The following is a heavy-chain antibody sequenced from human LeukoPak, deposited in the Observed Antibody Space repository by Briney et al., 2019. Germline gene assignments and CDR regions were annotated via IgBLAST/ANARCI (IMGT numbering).Heavy chain of an antibody. CDR3: ARHGYCSSTSCYPDY. J-gene: IGHJ4*02. D-gene: IGHD2-2*03. Sequence: SETLSLTCTVSGGSISSGSYYWGWIRQPPGKGLEWIGIIHYSGSTDYNPSLKSRVTIPLDTSKNQFSVKLRFVTAADTAVYYCARHGYCSSTSCYPDYWGQGTLVTVSS. V-gene: IGHV4-39*01. CDR2: IHYSGST. CDR1: GGSISSGSYY.